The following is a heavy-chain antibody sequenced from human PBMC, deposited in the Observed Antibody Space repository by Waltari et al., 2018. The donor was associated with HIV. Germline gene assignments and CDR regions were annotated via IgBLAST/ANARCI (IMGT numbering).Heavy chain of an antibody. V-gene: IGHV1-2*02. CDR1: GYTFTGYY. D-gene: IGHD1-7*01. CDR2: INPNSGGT. CDR3: ARDRARTTDYYYYGMDV. J-gene: IGHJ6*02. Sequence: QVQLVQSGAEVKKPGASVKVSCTASGYTFTGYYMHCVRQAPGQGLEWMGWINPNSGGTNYAQKFQGRVTMTRDTSISTAYMELSRLRSDDTAVYYCARDRARTTDYYYYGMDVWGQGTTVTVSS.